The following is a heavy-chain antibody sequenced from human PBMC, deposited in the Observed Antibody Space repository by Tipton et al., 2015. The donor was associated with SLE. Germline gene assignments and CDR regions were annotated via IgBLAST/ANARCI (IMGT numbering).Heavy chain of an antibody. CDR1: GGSLSGYS. CDR2: INETGDT. V-gene: IGHV4-34*01. J-gene: IGHJ4*02. Sequence: TLSLTCAVSGGSLSGYSWSWIRQSPGRGLEWIGDINETGDTNYNPSLKSRVTISVDTSKNQFSLKLSSVTAADTAVYYCAKDYNHDNADYNWGQGTLVIVSS. D-gene: IGHD4-17*01. CDR3: AKDYNHDNADYN.